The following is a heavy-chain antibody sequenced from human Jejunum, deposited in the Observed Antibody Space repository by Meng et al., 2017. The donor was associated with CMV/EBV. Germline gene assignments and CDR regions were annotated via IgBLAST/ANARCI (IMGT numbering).Heavy chain of an antibody. CDR2: INPNNGGT. CDR1: FTGFY. Sequence: FTGFYINWVRQAPGQGLEWLGWINPNNGGTNYAQKFQGRVTMTGDTSTSTAYMELSRLSSDDTAVYYCTRDLYCGGNCYSAVDYWGQGTQVTVSS. D-gene: IGHD2-21*01. CDR3: TRDLYCGGNCYSAVDY. J-gene: IGHJ4*02. V-gene: IGHV1-2*02.